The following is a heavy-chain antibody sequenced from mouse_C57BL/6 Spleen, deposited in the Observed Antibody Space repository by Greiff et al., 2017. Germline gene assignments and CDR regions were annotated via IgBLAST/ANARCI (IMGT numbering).Heavy chain of an antibody. CDR2: ISDGGSYT. D-gene: IGHD2-4*01. V-gene: IGHV5-4*01. CDR1: GFTFSSYA. CDR3: ARDKVYYDYGDAMDY. J-gene: IGHJ4*01. Sequence: EVKVVESGGGLVKPGGSLKLSCAASGFTFSSYAMSWVRQTPEKRLEWVATISDGGSYTYYPDNVKGRFTISRDNAKNNLYLQMSHLKSEDTAMYYCARDKVYYDYGDAMDYWGQGTSVTVSS.